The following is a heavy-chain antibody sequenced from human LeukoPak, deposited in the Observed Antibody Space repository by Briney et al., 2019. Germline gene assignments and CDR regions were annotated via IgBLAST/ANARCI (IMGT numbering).Heavy chain of an antibody. CDR1: GYIFTIYG. CDR3: TRAGDALDF. CDR2: ISAYNGDT. Sequence: GASVKVSCKASGYIFTIYGISWVRQAPGQGLEWLGWISAYNGDTNYAQKFQNRVTETTDASTSTAYMELRSLRSDDTAVYYCTRAGDALDFWGQGTMVTVSS. J-gene: IGHJ3*01. V-gene: IGHV1-18*01.